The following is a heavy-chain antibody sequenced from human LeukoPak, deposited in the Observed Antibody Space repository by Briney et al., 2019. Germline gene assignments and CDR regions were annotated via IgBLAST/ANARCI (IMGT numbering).Heavy chain of an antibody. J-gene: IGHJ6*04. CDR2: ICYDGSNK. V-gene: IGHV3-33*01. CDR1: GFTFSSYG. Sequence: PGRSLRLSCAASGFTFSSYGMHWVRQAPGKGLEWVAVICYDGSNKYYADSVKGRFTISRDNSKNTPYLQMNSLRAEDTAVYYCARSKGLGYCSSTSCHYYYYYGMDAWGKGTTVTVSS. CDR3: ARSKGLGYCSSTSCHYYYYYGMDA. D-gene: IGHD2-2*01.